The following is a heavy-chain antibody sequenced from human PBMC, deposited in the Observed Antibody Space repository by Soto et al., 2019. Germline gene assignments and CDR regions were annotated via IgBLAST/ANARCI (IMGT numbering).Heavy chain of an antibody. J-gene: IGHJ2*01. V-gene: IGHV1-69*12. D-gene: IGHD2-15*01. CDR1: GGTFSSYA. CDR2: IIPIFGTT. Sequence: QVQLVQSGAEVKKPGSSVKVSSKASGGTFSSYAISWVRQAPGQGLEWMGGIIPIFGTTNYAQKFQGRVTITADESTSTAYMELSSLRSEDTAMYYCARVVTVVKSFHYWYFDLWGRGTLVTASS. CDR3: ARVVTVVKSFHYWYFDL.